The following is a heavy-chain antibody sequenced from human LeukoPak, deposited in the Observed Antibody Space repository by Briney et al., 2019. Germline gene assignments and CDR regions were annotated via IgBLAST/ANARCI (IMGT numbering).Heavy chain of an antibody. D-gene: IGHD6-19*01. V-gene: IGHV3-64*01. J-gene: IGHJ3*02. CDR3: ARVRSSGWYAFDI. Sequence: PGGSLRLSCAASGVTFSSYAIHWVRQAPGKGLEYVSAISSNGGSTYYANSVKGRFTISRDNSKNTVYLQMGSLRAEDMAVYYCARVRSSGWYAFDIWGQGTMVTVSS. CDR1: GVTFSSYA. CDR2: ISSNGGST.